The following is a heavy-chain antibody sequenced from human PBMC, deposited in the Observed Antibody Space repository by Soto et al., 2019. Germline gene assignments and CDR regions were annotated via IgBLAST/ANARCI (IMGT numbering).Heavy chain of an antibody. Sequence: EGSLRLSCAASGFRFTSSWMSWVRQAQGKGLEWVAHINQNGGQKYYVDSAKGRFTISRDNAKTSLYLQMNSLRVEDTAVFYCVTWADAADEDYFHHWGQGTLVTVSS. CDR2: INQNGGQK. D-gene: IGHD3-16*01. CDR3: VTWADAADEDYFHH. CDR1: GFRFTSSW. J-gene: IGHJ1*01. V-gene: IGHV3-7*01.